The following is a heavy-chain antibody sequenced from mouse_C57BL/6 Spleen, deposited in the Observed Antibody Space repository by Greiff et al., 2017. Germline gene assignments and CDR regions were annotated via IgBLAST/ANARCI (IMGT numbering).Heavy chain of an antibody. Sequence: VQLQQPGAELVRPGSSVKLSCKASGYTFTSYWMHWVKQRPIQGLEWIGNIDPSDSETHYNQKFKDKATLTVDKSSSTAYMQLSSLTSEDSAVYYCARLDGSSCFDYWGQGTTLTVSS. D-gene: IGHD1-1*01. J-gene: IGHJ2*01. CDR1: GYTFTSYW. CDR3: ARLDGSSCFDY. V-gene: IGHV1-52*01. CDR2: IDPSDSET.